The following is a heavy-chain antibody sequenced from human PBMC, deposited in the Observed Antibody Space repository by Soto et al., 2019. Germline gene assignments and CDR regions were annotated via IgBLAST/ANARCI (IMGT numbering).Heavy chain of an antibody. V-gene: IGHV3-23*01. J-gene: IGHJ3*01. D-gene: IGHD2-2*01. CDR3: ASPKRPYCSSTSCAPFF. CDR1: GFTFSSYA. CDR2: ISGSGGTT. Sequence: GGSLRLSCAASGFTFSSYAMSWVRQPPGKGLEWVSAISGSGGTTYYPATVKGRFTGSRDNSKNTSYLQMNSLRAEDTAVYYCASPKRPYCSSTSCAPFFWSQGTMVTVSS.